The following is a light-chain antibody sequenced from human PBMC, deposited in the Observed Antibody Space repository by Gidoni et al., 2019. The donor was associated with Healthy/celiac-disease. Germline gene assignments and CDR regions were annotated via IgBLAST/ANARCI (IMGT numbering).Light chain of an antibody. CDR3: SSYTSSSPVV. J-gene: IGLJ2*01. V-gene: IGLV2-14*01. CDR1: SSYVGCYNF. Sequence: SALTQPASVSGSPGQSIIISCTETSSYVGCYNFVSWYQQHTGTAPKLMIYDVSNRPSGVSNRFSGSKSGNTASLTISGLQAEDEADYYCSSYTSSSPVVFGGGTKLTVL. CDR2: DVS.